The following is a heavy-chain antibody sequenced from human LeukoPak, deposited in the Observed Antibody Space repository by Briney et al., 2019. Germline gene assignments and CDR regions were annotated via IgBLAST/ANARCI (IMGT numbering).Heavy chain of an antibody. V-gene: IGHV1-2*02. D-gene: IGHD6-6*01. J-gene: IGHJ4*02. Sequence: GASVRVSCKASGYTFTGYYMHWVRQAPGQGLEWMGWINPNSGGTNYAQKFQGRVTMTRDTSISTACMELSRLRSDDTAVYYCARAEYSSSSAAASAFGYWGQGTLVTVSS. CDR3: ARAEYSSSSAAASAFGY. CDR2: INPNSGGT. CDR1: GYTFTGYY.